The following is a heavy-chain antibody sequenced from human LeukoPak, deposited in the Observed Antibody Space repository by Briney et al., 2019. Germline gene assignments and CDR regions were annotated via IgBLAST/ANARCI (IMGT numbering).Heavy chain of an antibody. J-gene: IGHJ4*02. CDR3: ARSAAAGRIVATFDY. CDR2: ISSGSSTI. V-gene: IGHV3-11*04. Sequence: GGSLRLSCAASGFTFSDYYMSWIRQAPGKGLEWVSYISSGSSTIYYADSVKGRFTVSRDNGKKSLYLHMNSLRAEDTAMYYCARSAAAGRIVATFDYWGQGTLVTVSS. CDR1: GFTFSDYY. D-gene: IGHD5-12*01.